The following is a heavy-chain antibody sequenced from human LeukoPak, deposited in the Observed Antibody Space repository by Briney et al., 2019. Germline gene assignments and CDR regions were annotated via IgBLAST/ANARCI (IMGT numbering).Heavy chain of an antibody. Sequence: SETLSLTCTVPGGSISSYDWSWLRQPPGKGLEWIGYIYCSGSTNYNPSLKSRVTISVDTSKNQFSLKLSSVSAADTAVYYCARGHDYGDYGNWGQGTLVTVSS. CDR2: IYCSGST. CDR1: GGSISSYD. V-gene: IGHV4-59*01. CDR3: ARGHDYGDYGN. J-gene: IGHJ4*02. D-gene: IGHD4-17*01.